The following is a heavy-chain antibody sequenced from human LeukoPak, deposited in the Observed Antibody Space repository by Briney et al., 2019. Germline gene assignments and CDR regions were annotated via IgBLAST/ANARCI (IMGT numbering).Heavy chain of an antibody. Sequence: ASVKVSCKASGYTFINYGFSWVRQAPGQGLEWMGWISAYNGNTNYLQKFQGRVTMTTDTSTNTVYMELRSLRSDDTAVYYCARVSPNSRVGGYDPQWYFDLWGRGTPVAVSP. CDR2: ISAYNGNT. V-gene: IGHV1-18*04. D-gene: IGHD5-12*01. CDR3: ARVSPNSRVGGYDPQWYFDL. CDR1: GYTFINYG. J-gene: IGHJ2*01.